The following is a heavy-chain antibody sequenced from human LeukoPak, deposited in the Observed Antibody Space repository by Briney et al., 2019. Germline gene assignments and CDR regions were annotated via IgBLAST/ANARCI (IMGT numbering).Heavy chain of an antibody. V-gene: IGHV3-7*01. CDR1: GFTFTTYW. J-gene: IGHJ5*02. CDR3: ARDLGYGALDP. CDR2: INPDGSQT. D-gene: IGHD4-17*01. Sequence: GGSLRLSCAASGFTFTTYWMNWVRQAPGKGLEWVALINPDGSQTNYVDSVRGRFTISRDNAENSLYLQMNGLRAEDTAVYYCARDLGYGALDPWGQGTLVTVSS.